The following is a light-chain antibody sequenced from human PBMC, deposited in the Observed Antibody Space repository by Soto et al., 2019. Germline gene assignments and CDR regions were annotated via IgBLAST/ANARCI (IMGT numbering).Light chain of an antibody. V-gene: IGKV3-11*01. CDR2: DTS. CDR3: QHRSNWPPMYT. J-gene: IGKJ2*01. Sequence: EIVLTQSPATLSLSTGEIATLSCRASQSVGGFLAWYQQKSGQAPRLLIYDTSKRATGIPARFSGSGSGTDFTLTISSLEPEDFAIYHCQHRSNWPPMYTFGQGTKLEIK. CDR1: QSVGGF.